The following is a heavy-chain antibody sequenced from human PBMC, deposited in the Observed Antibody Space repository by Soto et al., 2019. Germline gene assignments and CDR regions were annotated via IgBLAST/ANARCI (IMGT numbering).Heavy chain of an antibody. V-gene: IGHV1-46*01. Sequence: ASVKVSCKASGYTFTSYYMHWVRQAPGQGLEWMGIINPSGGSTSYAQKFQGRVTMTRDTSTSTVYMELSSLRSEDTAVYYCARGHGVNYYDRSGLPLDYWGQGTLVTVSS. D-gene: IGHD3-22*01. CDR2: INPSGGST. CDR3: ARGHGVNYYDRSGLPLDY. CDR1: GYTFTSYY. J-gene: IGHJ4*02.